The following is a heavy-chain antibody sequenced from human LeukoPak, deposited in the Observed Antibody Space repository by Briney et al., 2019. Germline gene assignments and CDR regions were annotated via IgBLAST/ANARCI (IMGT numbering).Heavy chain of an antibody. Sequence: GGSLRLSCAASGFTFSSYGMHWVRQAPGKGLEWVAVISYDGSSKYYADSVKGRFTISRDNSKNTLYLQMNSLRAEDTAVYYCAKVLWFGELLQGLDYWGQGTLVTVSS. CDR1: GFTFSSYG. CDR3: AKVLWFGELLQGLDY. D-gene: IGHD3-10*01. CDR2: ISYDGSSK. J-gene: IGHJ4*02. V-gene: IGHV3-30*18.